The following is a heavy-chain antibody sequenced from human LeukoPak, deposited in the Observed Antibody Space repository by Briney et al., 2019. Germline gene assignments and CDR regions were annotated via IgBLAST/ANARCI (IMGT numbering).Heavy chain of an antibody. CDR3: ARALGYDYIWVSYRY. CDR1: GYTFTGYY. CDR2: INPNSGGT. V-gene: IGHV1-2*02. J-gene: IGHJ4*02. Sequence: ASVKVSCKASGYTFTGYYMHWVRQAPGQGLEWMGWINPNSGGTNYAQKFQGRVTMTRDTSISTAYMELSRLRSDDTAVYYCARALGYDYIWVSYRYWGQGTLVTVSS. D-gene: IGHD3-16*02.